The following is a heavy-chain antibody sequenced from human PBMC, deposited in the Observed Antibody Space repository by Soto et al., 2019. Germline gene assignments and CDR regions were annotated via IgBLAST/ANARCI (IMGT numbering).Heavy chain of an antibody. J-gene: IGHJ4*02. V-gene: IGHV3-23*01. D-gene: IGHD6-13*01. CDR3: AKVGSSSWYVREIDY. Sequence: GGSLRLSCAASGFTFSSYAMSWVRQAPGKGLEWVSAISGSGSSTYYADSVKGRFTISRDNSKNTLYLQMNSLRAEDTAVYYCAKVGSSSWYVREIDYWGQGTLVTVSS. CDR2: ISGSGSST. CDR1: GFTFSSYA.